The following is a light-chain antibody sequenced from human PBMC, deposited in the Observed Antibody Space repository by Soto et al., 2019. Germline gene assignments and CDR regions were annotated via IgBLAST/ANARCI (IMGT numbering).Light chain of an antibody. V-gene: IGKV1-39*01. CDR2: TAS. CDR3: QQSYSTPIT. Sequence: IRITQSPSSFSASTGDRVTITCRASQSIDIYLNWYQQRPGKAPKLLIHTASGLQSGVPSRFSGSGSGTDFTLTISSLQPEDFATYYCQQSYSTPITFGQGTRLEIK. CDR1: QSIDIY. J-gene: IGKJ5*01.